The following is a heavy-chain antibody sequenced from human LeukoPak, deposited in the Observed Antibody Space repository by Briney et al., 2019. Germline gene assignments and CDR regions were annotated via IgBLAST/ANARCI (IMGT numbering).Heavy chain of an antibody. CDR1: GGSISRYY. D-gene: IGHD1-20*01. V-gene: IGHV4-59*08. CDR3: ARLDGNWNYFDY. Sequence: KASETLSLTCTASGGSISRYYWSWIRQPPGKGLEWIVYIHYSGSTNYNPYLKSRVTISMDTSKNQFSLKLTSVTAADTAVYYCARLDGNWNYFDYWGLGTLVTVSS. CDR2: IHYSGST. J-gene: IGHJ4*02.